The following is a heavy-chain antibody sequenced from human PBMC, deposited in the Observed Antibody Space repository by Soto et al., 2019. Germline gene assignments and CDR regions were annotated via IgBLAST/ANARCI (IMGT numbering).Heavy chain of an antibody. CDR3: ARWTAYSSSSPWFDP. Sequence: GASVKVSCKASGYTFTSYAMHWVRQAPGQRLEWMGWINAGNGNTKYSQKFQGRVTITRDTSASTAYMELSSLRSEDTAVYYCARWTAYSSSSPWFDPWGQGTLVTVSS. CDR1: GYTFTSYA. CDR2: INAGNGNT. V-gene: IGHV1-3*01. D-gene: IGHD6-6*01. J-gene: IGHJ5*02.